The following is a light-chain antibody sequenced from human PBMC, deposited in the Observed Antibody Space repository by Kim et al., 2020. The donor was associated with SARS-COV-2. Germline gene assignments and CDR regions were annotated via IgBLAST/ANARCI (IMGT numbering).Light chain of an antibody. CDR3: QSYDSSNWV. CDR2: EDN. CDR1: SGSIASNY. J-gene: IGLJ3*02. V-gene: IGLV6-57*03. Sequence: GKPATTSRPRSSGSIASNYVQWYQQRPGSAPTTVIYEDNQRPSGVPDRFSGSIDSSSNSASLTISGLKTEDEADYYCQSYDSSNWVFGGGTQLTVL.